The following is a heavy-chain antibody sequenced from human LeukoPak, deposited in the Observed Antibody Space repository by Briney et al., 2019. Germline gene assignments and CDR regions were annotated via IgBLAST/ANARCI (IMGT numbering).Heavy chain of an antibody. CDR2: IIPIFGTA. Sequence: GASVKVSCKASGGTFSSYAISWVRQAPGQGLEWMGGIIPIFGTANYAQKFQGRVTITADKSTSTAYMELSSLRSEDTAVYYCARDKYHLRPYCSGGSCYLEYFQHWGQGTLVTVSS. D-gene: IGHD2-15*01. CDR1: GGTFSSYA. V-gene: IGHV1-69*06. CDR3: ARDKYHLRPYCSGGSCYLEYFQH. J-gene: IGHJ1*01.